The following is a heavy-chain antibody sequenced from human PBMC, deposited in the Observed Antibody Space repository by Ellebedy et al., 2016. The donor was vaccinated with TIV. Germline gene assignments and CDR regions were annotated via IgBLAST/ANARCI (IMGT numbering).Heavy chain of an antibody. CDR2: INHSGST. Sequence: MPSETLSLTCAVYGGSFSGYYWSWIRQPPGKGLEWIGEINHSGSTNYNPSLKSRVTISVDTSENQFSLKLSSVTAADTAVYYCARGATFDPWGQGTLVTVSS. CDR3: ARGATFDP. CDR1: GGSFSGYY. V-gene: IGHV4-34*01. J-gene: IGHJ5*02.